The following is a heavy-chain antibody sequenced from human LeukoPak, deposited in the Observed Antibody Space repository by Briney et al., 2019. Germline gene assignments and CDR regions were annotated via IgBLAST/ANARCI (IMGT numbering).Heavy chain of an antibody. CDR3: ARVHYYDSSGYYYGAKFDY. D-gene: IGHD3-22*01. Sequence: PGGSLRLSCAASGFTFSDYYMSWIRQAPGKGLEWVSYISSSGSTIYYADSVKGRFTISRDNAKNSLYLQMNSLRAEDTAVYYCARVHYYDSSGYYYGAKFDYWGQGTLVTVSS. CDR2: ISSSGSTI. CDR1: GFTFSDYY. J-gene: IGHJ4*02. V-gene: IGHV3-11*04.